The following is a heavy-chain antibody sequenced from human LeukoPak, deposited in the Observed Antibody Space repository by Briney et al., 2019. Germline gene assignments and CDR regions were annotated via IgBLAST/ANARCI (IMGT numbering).Heavy chain of an antibody. Sequence: ASVRVSCKASGYTFTSYYTHWVRQAPGQGLEWMGIINPSGGSTSYAQKFQGRVTMTRDTSTSTVYMELSSLRSEDTAVYYCARVAMITFGGVIVIPYYGMDVWGQGTTVTVSS. CDR3: ARVAMITFGGVIVIPYYGMDV. V-gene: IGHV1-46*01. D-gene: IGHD3-16*02. CDR2: INPSGGST. CDR1: GYTFTSYY. J-gene: IGHJ6*02.